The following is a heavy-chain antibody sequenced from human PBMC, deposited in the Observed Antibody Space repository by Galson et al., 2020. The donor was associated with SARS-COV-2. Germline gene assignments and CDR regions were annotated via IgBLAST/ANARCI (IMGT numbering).Heavy chain of an antibody. V-gene: IGHV3-30*04. J-gene: IGHJ4*02. CDR3: ASDQAVVAATPFDY. Sequence: GESLKISCAASGFTFSSYAMHWVRQAPGKGLEWVAVISYDGSNKYYADSVKGRFTISRDNSKNTLYLQMNSLRAEDTAVYYCASDQAVVAATPFDYWGQGTLVTVSS. CDR1: GFTFSSYA. D-gene: IGHD2-15*01. CDR2: ISYDGSNK.